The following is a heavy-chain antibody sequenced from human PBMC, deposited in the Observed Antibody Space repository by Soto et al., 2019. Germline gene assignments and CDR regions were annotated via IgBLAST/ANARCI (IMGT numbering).Heavy chain of an antibody. Sequence: SGTLSLTCTVSGGSISSYYWSWIRQPPGKGLEWIGYIYYSGSTNYNPSLKSRVTISVDTSKNQFSLKLSSVTAADTAVYYCAREIRGAEYGDYRGYYSYMDVWAKGTTVTVSS. D-gene: IGHD4-17*01. V-gene: IGHV4-59*01. CDR3: AREIRGAEYGDYRGYYSYMDV. J-gene: IGHJ6*03. CDR1: GGSISSYY. CDR2: IYYSGST.